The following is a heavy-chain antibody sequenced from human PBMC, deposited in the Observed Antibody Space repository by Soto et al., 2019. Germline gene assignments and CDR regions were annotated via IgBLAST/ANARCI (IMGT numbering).Heavy chain of an antibody. CDR1: GFTFSSYA. Sequence: GGSLRLSCAASGFTFSSYAMSWVRQAPGKGLEWVSAISGSGGSTYYADSVKGRFTISRDNSKNTLYLQMNSLRAEDTAVYYCAKDSSGSYSLPRSLDYWGQGTLVTVSS. CDR3: AKDSSGSYSLPRSLDY. D-gene: IGHD1-26*01. J-gene: IGHJ4*02. CDR2: ISGSGGST. V-gene: IGHV3-23*01.